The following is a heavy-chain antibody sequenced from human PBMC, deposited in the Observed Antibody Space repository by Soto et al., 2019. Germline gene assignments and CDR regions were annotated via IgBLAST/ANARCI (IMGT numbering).Heavy chain of an antibody. CDR1: GYPITSHC. D-gene: IGHD3-9*01. Sequence: PSETLSLTCTVSGYPITSHCWSRIRQPPGRGLQWIGHLCYSGNTNYNPSLKSRVTISGDTSKNQFSLNLSSVTAADTAVYYCAREMGTWLLNAVIDPWGLGTLVTVSS. V-gene: IGHV4-59*11. CDR3: AREMGTWLLNAVIDP. J-gene: IGHJ5*02. CDR2: LCYSGNT.